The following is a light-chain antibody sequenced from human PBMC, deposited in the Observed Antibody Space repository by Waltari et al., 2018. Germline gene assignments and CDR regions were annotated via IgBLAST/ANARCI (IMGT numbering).Light chain of an antibody. Sequence: DIVMTQSPDSLAVSLGERATINCKSSQSVLHSSNNKNYLAWYQQKPGQPPKLLIYWASNRESGVPDRFSGSGSGTEFTLTISSLQAEDVAVYYCQQYYSTPLTFGGGTKVEIK. J-gene: IGKJ4*01. V-gene: IGKV4-1*01. CDR3: QQYYSTPLT. CDR2: WAS. CDR1: QSVLHSSNNKNY.